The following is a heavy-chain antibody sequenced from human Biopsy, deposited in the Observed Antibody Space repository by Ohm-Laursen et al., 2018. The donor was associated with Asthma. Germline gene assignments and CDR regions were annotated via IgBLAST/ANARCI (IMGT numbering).Heavy chain of an antibody. J-gene: IGHJ5*02. CDR1: GYIFTGFY. Sequence: ASVKVSCKASGYIFTGFYMHWVRQAPGHGLEWMGRINPNSGGINYAQKFQGRVTMTRDTSISTAYMEVSRLRSDDTAVYYCARGQKSAGDRWFDPWGQGTLVTVSS. CDR2: INPNSGGI. D-gene: IGHD6-13*01. CDR3: ARGQKSAGDRWFDP. V-gene: IGHV1-2*06.